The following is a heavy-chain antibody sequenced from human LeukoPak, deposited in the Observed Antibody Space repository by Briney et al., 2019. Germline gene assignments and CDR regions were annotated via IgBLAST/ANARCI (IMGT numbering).Heavy chain of an antibody. J-gene: IGHJ6*03. CDR2: ISAYNGNT. Sequence: ASVKVSCKASGYYFVTYPINWVRQAPGQGLEWMGWISAYNGNTNYAQKLQGRVTMTTDTSTSTAYMELRSLRSDDTAVYYCARGGVRFLEWLPIYYYYMDVWGKGTTVTVS. CDR1: GYYFVTYP. V-gene: IGHV1-18*01. D-gene: IGHD3-3*01. CDR3: ARGGVRFLEWLPIYYYYMDV.